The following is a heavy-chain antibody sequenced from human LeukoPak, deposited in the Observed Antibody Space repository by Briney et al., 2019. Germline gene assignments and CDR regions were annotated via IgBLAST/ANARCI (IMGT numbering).Heavy chain of an antibody. Sequence: GGSLRLSCAASGSTFSRYWMSWARQAPGKGLEWVANIKQDGSEKYYVDSVKGPFTISRDNAKNSLYLQMNSLRAEDTAVYYCGRDVSRGAGGAFDIWGQGTMVTVSS. CDR3: GRDVSRGAGGAFDI. CDR2: IKQDGSEK. J-gene: IGHJ3*02. V-gene: IGHV3-7*01. D-gene: IGHD2-8*02. CDR1: GSTFSRYW.